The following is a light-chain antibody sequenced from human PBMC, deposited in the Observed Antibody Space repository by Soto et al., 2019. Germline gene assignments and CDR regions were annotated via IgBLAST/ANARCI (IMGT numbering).Light chain of an antibody. V-gene: IGLV2-14*03. CDR3: SSYTSTSTPVV. Sequence: QSALTQAASVSGSPGQSITISCTGTSSDVGGYNCVSWYQQHPGKAPKLMIYDVSNRPSGVSNRFSGSKSGNTASLTISGLQAEDEADYYCSSYTSTSTPVVFGGGTKLTVL. J-gene: IGLJ2*01. CDR1: SSDVGGYNC. CDR2: DVS.